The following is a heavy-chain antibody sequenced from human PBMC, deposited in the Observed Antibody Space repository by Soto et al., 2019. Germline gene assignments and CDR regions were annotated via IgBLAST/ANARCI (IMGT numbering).Heavy chain of an antibody. CDR2: IYPGDSDT. J-gene: IGHJ6*02. CDR1: GYSFTSYW. Sequence: GESLKISCKGSGYSFTSYWIGWVRQMPGKGLEWMGIIYPGDSDTRYSPSFQGQVTISADKSISTGYLQWSSLKASDTAMYYCARYRLAEYYYYGMDVWGQGTTVAVSS. D-gene: IGHD6-19*01. CDR3: ARYRLAEYYYYGMDV. V-gene: IGHV5-51*01.